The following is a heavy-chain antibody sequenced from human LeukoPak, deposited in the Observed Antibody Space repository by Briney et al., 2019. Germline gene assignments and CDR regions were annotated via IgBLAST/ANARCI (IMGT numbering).Heavy chain of an antibody. J-gene: IGHJ5*02. CDR2: IYHSGST. V-gene: IGHV4-38-2*02. CDR3: ARVVRVAGTQWFDP. D-gene: IGHD6-19*01. CDR1: GYSISSGYY. Sequence: SETLSLTCTVSGYSISSGYYWGWIRQPPGKGLEWIGSIYHSGSTYYNPSLKSRVTISVDTSKNQFSLKLSSVTAADTAVYYCARVVRVAGTQWFDPWGQGTLVTVSS.